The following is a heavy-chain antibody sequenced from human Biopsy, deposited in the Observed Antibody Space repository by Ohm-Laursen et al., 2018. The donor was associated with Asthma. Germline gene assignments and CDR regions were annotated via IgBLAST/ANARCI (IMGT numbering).Heavy chain of an antibody. CDR1: GFTVSTNA. V-gene: IGHV3-23*01. CDR3: ARGDSSNWSHYYFDY. Sequence: SLRLSCAASGFTVSTNAMSWVRQAPGKGLEWVSSITGSGGFTYYADSVKGRFTISRDYSKNTLYLQMHSLRAEDTAVYYCARGDSSNWSHYYFDYWGQGTLVTVSS. CDR2: ITGSGGFT. J-gene: IGHJ4*02. D-gene: IGHD3-22*01.